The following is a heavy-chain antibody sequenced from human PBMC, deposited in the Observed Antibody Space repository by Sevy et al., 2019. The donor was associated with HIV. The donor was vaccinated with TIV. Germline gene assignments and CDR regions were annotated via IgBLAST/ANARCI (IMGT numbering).Heavy chain of an antibody. D-gene: IGHD2-15*01. J-gene: IGHJ6*02. Sequence: GGSLRLSCAASGFTFDDYAMHWVRQAPGKGLEWVSGISWNSGSIGYADSVKGRFTISRDNAKKSLYLQMNSLRAEDTALYYCAKHMELGDCSGGSCYGGIYYYYGMDVWGQGTTVTVSS. CDR1: GFTFDDYA. V-gene: IGHV3-9*01. CDR3: AKHMELGDCSGGSCYGGIYYYYGMDV. CDR2: ISWNSGSI.